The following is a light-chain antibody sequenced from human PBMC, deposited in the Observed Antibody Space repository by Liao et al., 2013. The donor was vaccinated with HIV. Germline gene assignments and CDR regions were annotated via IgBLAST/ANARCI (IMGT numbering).Light chain of an antibody. CDR1: NIGSKS. J-gene: IGLJ2*01. V-gene: IGLV3-21*01. Sequence: GSVAPGQTATITCGGHNIGSKSVHWYQQKPGQAPVLVIHYDSARPSGIPERFSGSNSVNTATLTINAVEAGDEADYYCQMWDHTGDHVVFGGGTEADRP. CDR3: QMWDHTGDHVV. CDR2: YDS.